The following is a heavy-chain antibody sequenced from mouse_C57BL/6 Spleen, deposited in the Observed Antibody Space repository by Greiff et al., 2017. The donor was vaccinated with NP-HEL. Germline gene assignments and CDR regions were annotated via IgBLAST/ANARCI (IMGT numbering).Heavy chain of an antibody. CDR3: ATVYYYGSSYY. J-gene: IGHJ2*01. Sequence: QVQLKQPGAELVKPGASVKLSCKASGYTFTSYWMHWVKQRPGQGLEWIGMIHPNSGSTNYNEKFKSKATLTVDKSSSTAYMQLSSLTSEDSAVYYCATVYYYGSSYYWGQGTTLTVSS. V-gene: IGHV1-64*01. CDR1: GYTFTSYW. D-gene: IGHD1-1*01. CDR2: IHPNSGST.